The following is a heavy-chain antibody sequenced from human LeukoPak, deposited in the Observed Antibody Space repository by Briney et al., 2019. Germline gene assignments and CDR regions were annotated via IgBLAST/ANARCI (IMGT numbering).Heavy chain of an antibody. Sequence: SETLSLTCTVSGYSISSGYYWGWIRQPPGKGLEWIGSIYHSGSTYYNPSLKSRVTISVDTSKNQFSLKLSSVTAADTAVYYCARRHPAGYYYYGSGSTNWFDPWGQGTLVTVSS. CDR2: IYHSGST. J-gene: IGHJ5*02. CDR3: ARRHPAGYYYYGSGSTNWFDP. D-gene: IGHD3-10*01. V-gene: IGHV4-38-2*02. CDR1: GYSISSGYY.